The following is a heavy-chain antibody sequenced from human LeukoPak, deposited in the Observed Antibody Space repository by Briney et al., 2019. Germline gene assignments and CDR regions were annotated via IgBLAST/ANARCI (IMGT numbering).Heavy chain of an antibody. J-gene: IGHJ4*02. D-gene: IGHD4-11*01. CDR1: GYTFTGYY. CDR3: AREPTPPSEY. Sequence: ASVKVSRKASGYTFTGYYIHWVRQAPGQGLEWMGWINPNSGGTSYAQKFQGWVTMTRETSISTAYMELSRLKSDDTAVYYCAREPTPPSEYWGQGTLVTVSS. V-gene: IGHV1-2*04. CDR2: INPNSGGT.